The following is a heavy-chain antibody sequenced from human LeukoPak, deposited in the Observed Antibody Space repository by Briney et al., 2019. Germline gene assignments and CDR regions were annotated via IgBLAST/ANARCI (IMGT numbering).Heavy chain of an antibody. D-gene: IGHD1-1*01. V-gene: IGHV3-21*01. CDR1: GFTFSSYS. J-gene: IGHJ4*02. CDR3: ARGRGTTGTTEFDY. Sequence: GGSLRLSCAASGFTFSSYSMNWVRQAPGKGLEGVSSMSSSSTDIYYADSLKGRFTTSRDNAKNSLYLQMNSLRGEDTAVYYCARGRGTTGTTEFDYWGLGTLVTVSS. CDR2: MSSSSTDI.